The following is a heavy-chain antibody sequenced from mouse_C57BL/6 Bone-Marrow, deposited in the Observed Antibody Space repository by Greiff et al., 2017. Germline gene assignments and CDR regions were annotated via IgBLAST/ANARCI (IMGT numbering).Heavy chain of an antibody. D-gene: IGHD1-1*01. V-gene: IGHV5-12*01. Sequence: EVMLVESGGGLVQPGGSLKLSCAASGFTFSDYYMYWVRQTPEKRLEWVAYISNGGGSTYYPDTVKGRFTISRDNAKNTLYLQMSRLKSEDTAMYYCARRDYYYGSKAYWGQGTLVTVSA. J-gene: IGHJ3*01. CDR3: ARRDYYYGSKAY. CDR1: GFTFSDYY. CDR2: ISNGGGST.